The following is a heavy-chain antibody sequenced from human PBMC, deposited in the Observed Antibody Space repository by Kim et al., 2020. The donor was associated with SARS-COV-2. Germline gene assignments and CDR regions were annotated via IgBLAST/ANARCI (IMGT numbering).Heavy chain of an antibody. Sequence: GSLRLSCAASGFTFSSYGMHWVRQAPGKGLEWVAVIWYDGSNKYYADSVKGRFTISRDNSKNTLYLQMNSLRAEDTAVYYCARDEADYGGNYYYYGMDVWGQGTTVTVSS. CDR2: IWYDGSNK. CDR1: GFTFSSYG. CDR3: ARDEADYGGNYYYYGMDV. D-gene: IGHD4-17*01. J-gene: IGHJ6*02. V-gene: IGHV3-33*01.